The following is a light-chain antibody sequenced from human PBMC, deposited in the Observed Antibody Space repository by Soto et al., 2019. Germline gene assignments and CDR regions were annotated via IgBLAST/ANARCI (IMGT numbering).Light chain of an antibody. CDR3: ISYTSSSTSYV. CDR1: SSDVGGYNY. V-gene: IGLV2-14*01. Sequence: QSALTQPASVSGYPGQSITISCTGTSSDVGGYNYVAWHQQHPGKVPRLMIYEVSNRPSGVSNRFSGSKSGSTASLTISGLQAEDEADYYCISYTSSSTSYVFGTGTKVTVL. J-gene: IGLJ1*01. CDR2: EVS.